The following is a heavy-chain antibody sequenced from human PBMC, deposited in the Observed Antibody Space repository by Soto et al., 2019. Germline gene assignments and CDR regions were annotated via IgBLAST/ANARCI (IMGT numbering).Heavy chain of an antibody. Sequence: EVQLLESGGGLVQPGGSLKLSCAGSGYTFSTSAMYWVRQAPGKGLECVSAISARSAFIYYGESVRGRFTISRDNSKNTLYLQMNSLRVEDTAVYYCAKRIPMVRGDFGDFDCWGQGTLVTVSP. D-gene: IGHD3-10*01. CDR1: GYTFSTSA. CDR3: AKRIPMVRGDFGDFDC. CDR2: ISARSAFI. J-gene: IGHJ4*02. V-gene: IGHV3-23*01.